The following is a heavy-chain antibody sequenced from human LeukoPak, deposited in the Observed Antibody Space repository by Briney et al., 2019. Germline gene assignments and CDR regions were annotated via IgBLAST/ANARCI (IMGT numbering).Heavy chain of an antibody. CDR2: INAGNGNT. V-gene: IGHV1-3*01. CDR1: GYTFTSYA. D-gene: IGHD3-22*01. Sequence: ASVKVSRKASGYTFTSYAMHWVRQAPGQRLEWMGWINAGNGNTKYSQKFQGRVTITRDTSASTAYMELSSLRSEDTAVYYCARARLPTYYYDSSGYYPDAFDIWGQGTMVTVSS. CDR3: ARARLPTYYYDSSGYYPDAFDI. J-gene: IGHJ3*02.